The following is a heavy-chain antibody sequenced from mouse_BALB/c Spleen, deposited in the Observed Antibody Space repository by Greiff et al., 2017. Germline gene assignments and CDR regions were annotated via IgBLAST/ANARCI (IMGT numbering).Heavy chain of an antibody. CDR3: ARSPYDYDYFDY. D-gene: IGHD2-4*01. V-gene: IGHV3-2*02. CDR2: ISYSGST. Sequence: EGKLVESGPGLVKPSQSLSLTCTVTGYSITSDYAWNWIRQFPGNKLEWMGYISYSGSTSYNPSLKSRISITRDTSKNQFFLQLNSVTTEDTATYYCARSPYDYDYFDYWGQGTTLTVSS. J-gene: IGHJ2*01. CDR1: GYSITSDYA.